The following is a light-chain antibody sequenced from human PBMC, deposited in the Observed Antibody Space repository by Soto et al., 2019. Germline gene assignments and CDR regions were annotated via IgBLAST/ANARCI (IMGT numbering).Light chain of an antibody. CDR3: QQYGSSPTT. V-gene: IGKV3-20*01. Sequence: EIVLTQSPGTLSLSPGEKGTLSCRASQSVISDYLAWYQQKPGQAPRLLIYAASTRATGIPDRFSGSGSGTDFTLTINRFEPEDFAVYYCQQYGSSPTTFGQGTKVEIK. J-gene: IGKJ1*01. CDR1: QSVISDY. CDR2: AAS.